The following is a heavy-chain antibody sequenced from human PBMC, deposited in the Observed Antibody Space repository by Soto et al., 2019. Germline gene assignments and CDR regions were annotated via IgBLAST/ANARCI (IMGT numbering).Heavy chain of an antibody. Sequence: ASVKVSCKASGYRFTSYGISWVRQAPGQGLEWLGWISAYDDNTKYAQTLQGRVSMSTDTSTNTAYMELRSLRSDDTAMYYCARGGFFDSSGSRNYHYYGMNVWGQGTTVTVSS. D-gene: IGHD3-22*01. CDR2: ISAYDDNT. CDR3: ARGGFFDSSGSRNYHYYGMNV. V-gene: IGHV1-18*01. CDR1: GYRFTSYG. J-gene: IGHJ6*02.